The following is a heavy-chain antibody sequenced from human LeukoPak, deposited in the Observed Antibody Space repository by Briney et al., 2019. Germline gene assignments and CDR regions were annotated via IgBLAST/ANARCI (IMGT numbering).Heavy chain of an antibody. D-gene: IGHD6-19*01. CDR3: ARERRASYSSGWYGPNDAFDI. CDR1: GFTFSSYG. Sequence: QSGRSLRLSCAASGFTFSSYGMHWVRQAPGKGLEWVAVIWYDGSNKYYADSVKGRFTISRDNSKNTLYLQMNSLRAEDTAVYYCARERRASYSSGWYGPNDAFDIWGQGTMVTVSS. J-gene: IGHJ3*02. CDR2: IWYDGSNK. V-gene: IGHV3-33*01.